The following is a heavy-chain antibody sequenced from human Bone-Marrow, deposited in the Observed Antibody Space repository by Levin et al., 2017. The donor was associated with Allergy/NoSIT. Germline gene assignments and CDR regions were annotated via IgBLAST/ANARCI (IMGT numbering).Heavy chain of an antibody. V-gene: IGHV3-23*01. D-gene: IGHD2-15*01. CDR3: ATGERRYCSGGTCYVGAFDI. CDR1: GFAFSNYA. J-gene: IGHJ3*02. CDR2: LSGNSERT. Sequence: GGSLRLSCAASGFAFSNYAMSWVRQAPGKGLEWVSALSGNSERTYYADSVKGRFTISRDNSKNTLYLQMNSLRAEDTAVYLCATGERRYCSGGTCYVGAFDIWGQGTMVTVSS.